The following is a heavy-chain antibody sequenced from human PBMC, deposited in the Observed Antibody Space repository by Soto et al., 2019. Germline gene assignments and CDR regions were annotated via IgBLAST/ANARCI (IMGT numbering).Heavy chain of an antibody. CDR3: ARDSLNGILPPVIRGSWYGMDV. V-gene: IGHV4-4*02. J-gene: IGHJ6*02. Sequence: ETVSLTCAVSGGFISSRKWWSWVRQPPGKGLEWIGEIYHSGSTTYNPALKSRVTISVDQSTNHFSLKLSSVTAADTAVYYRARDSLNGILPPVIRGSWYGMDVWGQGTTVTVSS. CDR2: IYHSGST. D-gene: IGHD3-16*02. CDR1: GGFISSRKW.